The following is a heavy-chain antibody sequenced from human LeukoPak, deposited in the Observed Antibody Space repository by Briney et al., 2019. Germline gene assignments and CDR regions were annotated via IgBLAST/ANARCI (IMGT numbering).Heavy chain of an antibody. CDR1: GFSLGCCA. Sequence: GGSLRLSCAASGFSLGCCAMSWVRQAPGKGLEWVSSITDSGTYIYYAESVKGRFTSSRDNAKNSLYLQMNSLRAEDTAVYYCARDRQYCSGGSCYPSDAFDIWGQGTMVTVSS. CDR3: ARDRQYCSGGSCYPSDAFDI. D-gene: IGHD2-15*01. J-gene: IGHJ3*02. CDR2: ITDSGTYI. V-gene: IGHV3-21*01.